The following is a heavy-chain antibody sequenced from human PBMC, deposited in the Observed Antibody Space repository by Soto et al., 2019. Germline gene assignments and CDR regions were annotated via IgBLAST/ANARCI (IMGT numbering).Heavy chain of an antibody. CDR1: GGSFIGYY. Sequence: PSETLSLTCAVYGGSFIGYYWSWILQPPWKGLEWIGEINHSGSANYNPSLKSRVTISVDTSKNQFSLKLSSVTAADTAVYYCARGVYDYVWGVTQTDYWGQGTLVTVSS. D-gene: IGHD3-16*01. V-gene: IGHV4-34*01. J-gene: IGHJ4*01. CDR2: INHSGSA. CDR3: ARGVYDYVWGVTQTDY.